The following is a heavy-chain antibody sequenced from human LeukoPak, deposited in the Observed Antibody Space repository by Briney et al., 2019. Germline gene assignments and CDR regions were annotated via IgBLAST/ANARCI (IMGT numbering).Heavy chain of an antibody. CDR2: INTNTGNP. CDR1: GYTFTSYA. CDR3: ARTLFHSFIAAAAEAWFDP. J-gene: IGHJ5*02. D-gene: IGHD6-13*01. Sequence: ASVKVSCKASGYTFTSYAMNWVRQAPGQGLEWMRWINTNTGNPTYAQGFTGRFVFSLDTSVSTAYLQISSLKAEDTAVYYCARTLFHSFIAAAAEAWFDPWGQGTLVTVSS. V-gene: IGHV7-4-1*02.